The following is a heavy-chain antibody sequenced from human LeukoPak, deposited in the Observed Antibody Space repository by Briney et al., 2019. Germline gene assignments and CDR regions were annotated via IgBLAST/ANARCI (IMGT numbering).Heavy chain of an antibody. D-gene: IGHD3-10*01. CDR1: GFTFSNYA. CDR2: ISGTGGST. V-gene: IGHV3-23*01. J-gene: IGHJ4*02. CDR3: AKDLWFGELDPDKSTPFGY. Sequence: PGGSLRLSCAASGFTFSNYAMSWVRQAPGKGLEWVSAISGTGGSTYYADSVKGRFTISRDNSKNTLYLQMNSLRAEDTAVYYCAKDLWFGELDPDKSTPFGYWGQVTLVTVSS.